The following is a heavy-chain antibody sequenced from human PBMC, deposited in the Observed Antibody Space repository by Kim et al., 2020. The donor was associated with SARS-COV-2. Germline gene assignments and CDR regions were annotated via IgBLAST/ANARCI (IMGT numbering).Heavy chain of an antibody. V-gene: IGHV5-10-1*01. CDR1: GYSFTSYW. CDR3: ARLYCSGGSCYEGHYFDY. J-gene: IGHJ4*02. D-gene: IGHD2-15*01. Sequence: GESLKISCKGSGYSFTSYWISWVRQMPGKGLEWMGRIDPSDSYTNYSPSFKGHVTISADKSISTAYLQWSSLKASDTAMYYCARLYCSGGSCYEGHYFDYWGQGTLVTVSS. CDR2: IDPSDSYT.